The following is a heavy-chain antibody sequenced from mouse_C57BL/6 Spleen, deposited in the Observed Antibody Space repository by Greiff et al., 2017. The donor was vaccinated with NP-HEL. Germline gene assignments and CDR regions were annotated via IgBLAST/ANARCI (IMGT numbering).Heavy chain of an antibody. CDR1: GYAFSSSW. V-gene: IGHV1-82*01. CDR3: ARLGYYGSSYVEYFDV. J-gene: IGHJ1*03. Sequence: QVQLQQSGPELVKPGASVKISCKASGYAFSSSWMNWVKQRPGKGLEWIGRIYPGDGDTNYNGKFKGKATLTADKSSSTAYMQLSSLTSEDSAVYFCARLGYYGSSYVEYFDVWGTGTTVTVSS. D-gene: IGHD1-1*01. CDR2: IYPGDGDT.